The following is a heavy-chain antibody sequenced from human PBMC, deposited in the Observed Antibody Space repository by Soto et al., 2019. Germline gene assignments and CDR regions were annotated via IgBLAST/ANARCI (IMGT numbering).Heavy chain of an antibody. CDR1: GYTFTSYG. Sequence: ASVKVSCKASGYTFTSYGISWVRQAPGQRLEWMGWISAYNGNTNYAQKLQGRVTMTTDTSTSTAYMELRSLRSDDTAVYYCARDPDIVVVVAATSWFDPWGQGTLVTSPQ. CDR2: ISAYNGNT. D-gene: IGHD2-15*01. CDR3: ARDPDIVVVVAATSWFDP. V-gene: IGHV1-18*01. J-gene: IGHJ5*02.